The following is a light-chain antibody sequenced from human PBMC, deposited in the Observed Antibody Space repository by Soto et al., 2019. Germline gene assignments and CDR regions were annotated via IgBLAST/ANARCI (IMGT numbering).Light chain of an antibody. CDR1: QSISGH. V-gene: IGKV1-39*01. Sequence: DIQMTQSPSSLSASVGDRVTITCRASQSISGHLNWYQHKPGKAPELLIYATSTLHIDVPSRFSGSGSGTDFSLTISILQPEDFATYYCQQSYSSPRFTFGPGTQVDI. CDR2: ATS. CDR3: QQSYSSPRFT. J-gene: IGKJ3*01.